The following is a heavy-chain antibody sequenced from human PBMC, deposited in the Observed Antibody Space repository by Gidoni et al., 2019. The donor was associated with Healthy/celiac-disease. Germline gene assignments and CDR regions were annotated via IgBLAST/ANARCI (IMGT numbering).Heavy chain of an antibody. J-gene: IGHJ6*02. CDR3: ARDYPIITMVRGDHYGYYYGMDV. CDR2: ISAYNGNT. CDR1: GYTFTSYG. Sequence: QVQLVQSGAEVKKPGASVKVSCKASGYTFTSYGSSWVRQTPGQGLEWMGWISAYNGNTTYAQKLQGNFTMTTDTSTSTAYMDLRSLRSDDTAVYYCARDYPIITMVRGDHYGYYYGMDVWGQGTTVTVSS. V-gene: IGHV1-18*01. D-gene: IGHD3-10*01.